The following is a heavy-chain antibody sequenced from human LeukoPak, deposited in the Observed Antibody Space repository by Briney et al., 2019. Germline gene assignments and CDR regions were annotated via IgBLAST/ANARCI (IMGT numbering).Heavy chain of an antibody. D-gene: IGHD1-1*01. J-gene: IGHJ6*03. CDR2: IGTASDT. Sequence: GGSLRLSCAASGFTFSSFDMHWVRQPTGQGLEWVSTIGTASDTYCPGSVEGRFTLSRDNAENSLYLQMNSLTAGDTAVYYCARGPPRGKYYYMDVWGKGTTVTVSS. CDR1: GFTFSSFD. CDR3: ARGPPRGKYYYMDV. V-gene: IGHV3-13*01.